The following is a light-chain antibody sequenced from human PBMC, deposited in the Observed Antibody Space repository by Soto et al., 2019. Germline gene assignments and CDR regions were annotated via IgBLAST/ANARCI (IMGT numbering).Light chain of an antibody. Sequence: IVMTQSPATLSVSPGERATLSFRATQSVRSNLAWYQQTPGQAPRLXIYGASTRETGIPARVSGRGAWTEFTLTISSLQSADFEVDYCQQCKDWTLTFGEGTKVDI. J-gene: IGKJ4*01. V-gene: IGKV3-15*01. CDR1: QSVRSN. CDR3: QQCKDWTLT. CDR2: GAS.